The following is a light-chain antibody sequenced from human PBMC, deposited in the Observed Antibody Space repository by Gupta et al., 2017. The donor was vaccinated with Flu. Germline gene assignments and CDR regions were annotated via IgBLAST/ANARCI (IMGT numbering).Light chain of an antibody. CDR3: SSYTSRGTVV. Sequence: SALTQPASVSGSPGQSLTIACTGTSSDVGGYNYVSWYQQHPGKAPKLMIYEVSQGPSGYAHRFSGSKSGNTASLTISGRQAEDEADYYCSSYTSRGTVVFGGGTKLSVL. V-gene: IGLV2-14*01. J-gene: IGLJ2*01. CDR1: SSDVGGYNY. CDR2: EVS.